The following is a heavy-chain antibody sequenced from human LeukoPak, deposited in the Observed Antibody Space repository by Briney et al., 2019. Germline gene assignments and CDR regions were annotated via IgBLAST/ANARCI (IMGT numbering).Heavy chain of an antibody. CDR3: TSDTFGARDS. D-gene: IGHD2-21*01. J-gene: IGHJ4*02. CDR1: GYTFSRYW. Sequence: GGSLRLSCAASGYTFSRYWMHWVRQGPGKGLVWVSRINEDGSSTSYAESVRGRFTISRDNAKNTLYLQMNSLRAEAAAMYYCTSDTFGARDSWGQGTLVTVSS. CDR2: INEDGSST. V-gene: IGHV3-74*01.